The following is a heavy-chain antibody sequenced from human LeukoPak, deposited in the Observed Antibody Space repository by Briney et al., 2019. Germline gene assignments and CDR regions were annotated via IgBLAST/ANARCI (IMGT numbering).Heavy chain of an antibody. CDR3: ARPPGIAAAGTIWFDP. CDR1: GYTFTSYD. J-gene: IGHJ5*02. V-gene: IGHV1-8*01. CDR2: MNPNSGNR. D-gene: IGHD6-13*01. Sequence: GASVKVSCKASGYTFTSYDINWVRQATGQGLDWMGWMNPNSGNRGYAQKFQGRVTMTRNTSIRTAYMELSRLRSEDTAVYYCARPPGIAAAGTIWFDPWGQGTLVTVSS.